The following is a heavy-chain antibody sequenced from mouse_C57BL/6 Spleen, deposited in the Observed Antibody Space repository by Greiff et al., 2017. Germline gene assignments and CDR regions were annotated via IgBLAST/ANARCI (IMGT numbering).Heavy chain of an antibody. V-gene: IGHV1-26*01. CDR2: INPNNGGT. J-gene: IGHJ3*01. Sequence: EVQLQQSGPELVKPGASVKISCKASGYTFTDYYMNWVKQSHGKSLEWIGDINPNNGGTSYNQKFKGKATLTVDKSSSTAYMELRSLTSEDSSVYYCARSYYGSSYDWFAYWGQGPLVTVSA. D-gene: IGHD1-1*01. CDR1: GYTFTDYY. CDR3: ARSYYGSSYDWFAY.